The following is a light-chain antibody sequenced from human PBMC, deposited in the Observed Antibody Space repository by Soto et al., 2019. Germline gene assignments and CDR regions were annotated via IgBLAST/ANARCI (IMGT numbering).Light chain of an antibody. CDR1: QSVSSSY. Sequence: EIVLTQSPGTLSLSPGERATLSCRASQSVSSSYLAWYQQKPGQAPRLLIYGASSRATGIPDSFSGSGSGTDFTLTISRLEPEDFAVYYCQRYGSSPPRYTFGQGTKLEIK. V-gene: IGKV3-20*01. CDR2: GAS. J-gene: IGKJ2*01. CDR3: QRYGSSPPRYT.